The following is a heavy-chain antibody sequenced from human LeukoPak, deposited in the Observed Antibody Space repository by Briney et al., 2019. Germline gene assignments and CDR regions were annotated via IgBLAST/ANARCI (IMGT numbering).Heavy chain of an antibody. V-gene: IGHV4-59*11. CDR3: ARSDEYGSGSDWTTPFDAFDV. Sequence: SETLSLTCTVSGGSMRGQYWSWIRQLPGKGLESIGYIRYSGSTGYNPSLKSRVTISIDTSKNQFSLNLRSVTAADTAVYKCARSDEYGSGSDWTTPFDAFDVWGQGTMVTVSS. CDR1: GGSMRGQY. D-gene: IGHD3-10*01. J-gene: IGHJ3*01. CDR2: IRYSGST.